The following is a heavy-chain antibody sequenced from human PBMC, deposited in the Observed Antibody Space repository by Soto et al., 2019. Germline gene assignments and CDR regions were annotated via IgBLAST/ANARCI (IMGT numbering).Heavy chain of an antibody. CDR2: IIPIFGTV. CDR1: GGGFSSYA. Sequence: QIQLLQSGAEVKKSGSSVKVSCKASGGGFSSYAINWVRQAPGQGLEWMGGIIPIFGTVNYAQKFQGRVTITADGLTTTVYSELNSLRSDDTAVYYCARSYGSGSYGYFDPWGQGTLVTVSS. D-gene: IGHD3-10*01. CDR3: ARSYGSGSYGYFDP. V-gene: IGHV1-69*01. J-gene: IGHJ5*02.